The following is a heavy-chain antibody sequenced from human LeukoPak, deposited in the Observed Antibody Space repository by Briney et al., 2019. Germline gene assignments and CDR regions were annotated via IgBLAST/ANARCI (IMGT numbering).Heavy chain of an antibody. D-gene: IGHD6-13*01. Sequence: SETLSLTCNVSGVSISSSSYYWGWIRQPPGKGLEWIGSIYYSGSTNYNPSLKSRVTISVDTSKNQFSLKLSSVTAADTAVYYCARVRGKYSSSWYGPDYWGQGTLVTVSS. V-gene: IGHV4-39*07. CDR2: IYYSGST. CDR3: ARVRGKYSSSWYGPDY. CDR1: GVSISSSSYY. J-gene: IGHJ4*02.